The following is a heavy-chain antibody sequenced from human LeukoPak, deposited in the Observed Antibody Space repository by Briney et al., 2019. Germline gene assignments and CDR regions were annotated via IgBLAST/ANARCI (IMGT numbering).Heavy chain of an antibody. J-gene: IGHJ4*02. CDR1: GFTVSNNY. Sequence: GGSLRLSCVVSGFTVSNNYMSWVRQASGKGLEWVSVIYTAGETYYADSVKGRLTISRDISKNTVYLQMNSLRGDDTAMYYCASEGDWGQGTLVTVSS. D-gene: IGHD3-16*01. CDR2: IYTAGET. CDR3: ASEGD. V-gene: IGHV3-66*02.